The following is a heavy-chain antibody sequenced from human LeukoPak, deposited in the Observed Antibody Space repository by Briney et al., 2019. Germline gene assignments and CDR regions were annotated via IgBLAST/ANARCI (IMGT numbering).Heavy chain of an antibody. CDR2: IYYSGST. J-gene: IGHJ5*02. CDR1: GGSISSSSYY. D-gene: IGHD3-3*01. Sequence: PSETLSLTCTVSGGSISSSSYYWGWIRQPPGKGLEWIGSIYYSGSTYYNPSLKSRVTISVDTSKNQFSLKLSSVTAADTAVYYCARSPAYYDFWIPLAWFDPWGQGTLVTVSS. CDR3: ARSPAYYDFWIPLAWFDP. V-gene: IGHV4-39*07.